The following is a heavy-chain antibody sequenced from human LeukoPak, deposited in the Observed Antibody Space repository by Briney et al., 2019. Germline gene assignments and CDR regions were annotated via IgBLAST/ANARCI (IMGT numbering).Heavy chain of an antibody. CDR1: GYTFTGYY. D-gene: IGHD2-15*01. J-gene: IGHJ4*02. V-gene: IGHV1-2*02. CDR2: INPNSGGT. CDR3: ARPVVDCRGGSCSSHFDY. Sequence: ASVKVSCKASGYTFTGYYMHWVRQPPGQGLAWMGWINPNSGGTNYAQKFQGRVTMTRDTSISTAYMELSRLRSDDTAAYYCARPVVDCRGGSCSSHFDYWGQGTLVTVSS.